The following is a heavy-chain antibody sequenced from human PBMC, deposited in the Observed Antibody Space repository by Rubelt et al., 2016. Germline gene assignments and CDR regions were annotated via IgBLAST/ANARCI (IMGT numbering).Heavy chain of an antibody. Sequence: GGGVVKPGRSLRLSCAASGFTFSSYAMHWVRQAPGKGLEWAAVISYDGSDKYYADSVKGRFTISRDNSKNTLYLQMNSLRAEETAVYYCARDSAYGDGLDRDAFDIWGQGTIVTVSS. J-gene: IGHJ3*02. V-gene: IGHV3-30*04. CDR2: ISYDGSDK. CDR1: GFTFSSYA. D-gene: IGHD4-17*01. CDR3: ARDSAYGDGLDRDAFDI.